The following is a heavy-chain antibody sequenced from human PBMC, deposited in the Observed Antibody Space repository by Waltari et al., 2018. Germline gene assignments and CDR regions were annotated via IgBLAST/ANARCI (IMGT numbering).Heavy chain of an antibody. CDR2: VFSNGGV. Sequence: QVQLQESGPGLVKPSQTLSLTCTVSGGSINRDSLFWSWSRQPAGKGLEWIGRVFSNGGVDYNPSLRRRVTISADTSRNEFSLKRRSVTAADTAFYYCARDTGYSKSLCDHWGPGTQVIVSS. CDR3: ARDTGYSKSLCDH. D-gene: IGHD4-4*01. V-gene: IGHV4-61*02. J-gene: IGHJ4*02. CDR1: GGSINRDSLF.